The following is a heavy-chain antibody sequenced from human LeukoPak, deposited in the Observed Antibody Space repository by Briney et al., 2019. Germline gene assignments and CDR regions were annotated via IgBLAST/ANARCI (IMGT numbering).Heavy chain of an antibody. Sequence: ASVKVSCKASGYIFTSYDINWVRQATGQGLEWMGWMNPNSGNTGYAQKFQGRVTITRNTSISTANMELSSLRSEDTAVYYCARGPYCSSTSCSYYYYMDVWGKGTTVTVSS. D-gene: IGHD2-2*01. J-gene: IGHJ6*03. CDR3: ARGPYCSSTSCSYYYYMDV. CDR2: MNPNSGNT. CDR1: GYIFTSYD. V-gene: IGHV1-8*03.